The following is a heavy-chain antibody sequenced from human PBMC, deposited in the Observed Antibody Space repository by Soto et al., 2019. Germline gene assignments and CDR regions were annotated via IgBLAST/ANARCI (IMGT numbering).Heavy chain of an antibody. V-gene: IGHV1-69*13. D-gene: IGHD4-17*01. CDR1: GGTFSSYA. J-gene: IGHJ5*02. CDR2: IIPIFGTA. CDR3: ARDPLTTDGRFDP. Sequence: GASVKVSCKASGGTFSSYAISWVRQAPGQGLEWMGGIIPIFGTANYAQKFQGRVTITADESTSTAYMELSSLRSEDTAVYYCARDPLTTDGRFDPWGQGTLVTVSS.